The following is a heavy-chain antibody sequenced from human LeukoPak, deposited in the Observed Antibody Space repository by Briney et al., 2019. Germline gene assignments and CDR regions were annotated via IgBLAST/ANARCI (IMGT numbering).Heavy chain of an antibody. CDR1: GFPFSSYW. Sequence: PGGSLRLSCAASGFPFSSYWMSWVRQAPGKGLEWVANIKQDGGEKFYVDSVKGRFTISRDNAKNSLYLQMNSLRAEDTAVYYCASRWFGCSGGSCYYDYWGQGTLVTVSS. V-gene: IGHV3-7*01. D-gene: IGHD2-15*01. J-gene: IGHJ4*02. CDR3: ASRWFGCSGGSCYYDY. CDR2: IKQDGGEK.